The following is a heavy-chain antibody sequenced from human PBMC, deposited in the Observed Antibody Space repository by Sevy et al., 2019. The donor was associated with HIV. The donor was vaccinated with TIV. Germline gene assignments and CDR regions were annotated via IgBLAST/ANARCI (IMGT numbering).Heavy chain of an antibody. CDR1: GYSFTGYF. J-gene: IGHJ1*01. CDR2: TNPKSGDT. CDR3: ARVIRDSGTATRYFQH. D-gene: IGHD1-1*01. V-gene: IGHV1-2*02. Sequence: ASVKVSCKASGYSFTGYFIYWLRQAPGQGLEWMGWTNPKSGDTNYALSFQGRVTMTGHPSISTAYMELSSLTPDDTAIYYCARVIRDSGTATRYFQHWGQGTLVTVSS.